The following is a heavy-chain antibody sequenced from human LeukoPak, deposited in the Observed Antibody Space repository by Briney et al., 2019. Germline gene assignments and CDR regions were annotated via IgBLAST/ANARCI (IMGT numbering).Heavy chain of an antibody. CDR1: GYTLTELS. V-gene: IGHV1-24*01. D-gene: IGHD3-22*01. Sequence: ASVKVSCKVSGYTLTELSMYWVRQAPGKGLEWMGGFDPEDGETIYAQKFQGRVTMTEDTSTDTAYMELSSLRSEDTAVYYCATDRRYYYDSSGYYYGDYWGQGTLVTVSS. J-gene: IGHJ4*02. CDR3: ATDRRYYYDSSGYYYGDY. CDR2: FDPEDGET.